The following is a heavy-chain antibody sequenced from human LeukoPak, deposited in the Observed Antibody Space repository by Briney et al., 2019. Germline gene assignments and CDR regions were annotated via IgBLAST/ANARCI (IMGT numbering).Heavy chain of an antibody. Sequence: GGSLRLSCAASEFTFSSYTMHWVRQAPGKGLEWVALISSDGTNQFFADSVRGRFTISRDNSKNTLYLQMNSLRPEDTAVYYCASRYAYGPWSLDYWGQGTLVTVSS. CDR2: ISSDGTNQ. V-gene: IGHV3-30*01. D-gene: IGHD3-10*01. CDR1: EFTFSSYT. J-gene: IGHJ4*02. CDR3: ASRYAYGPWSLDY.